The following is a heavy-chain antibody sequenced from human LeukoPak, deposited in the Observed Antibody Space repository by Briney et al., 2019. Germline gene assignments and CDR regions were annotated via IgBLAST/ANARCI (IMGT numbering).Heavy chain of an antibody. J-gene: IGHJ6*03. CDR2: IDTSGGSI. D-gene: IGHD2-15*01. V-gene: IGHV3-23*05. CDR1: GFTFSCYA. CDR3: AKPNSGGSCYSCYYYMDV. Sequence: QRGGSLRLSCAVSGFTFSCYAMSWVRQAPGKGLEWVSSIDTSGGSIYYADSVKGRFAISRDNSKNTLYLQMNSLRAEDTAVYYCAKPNSGGSCYSCYYYMDVWGKGTTVTVSS.